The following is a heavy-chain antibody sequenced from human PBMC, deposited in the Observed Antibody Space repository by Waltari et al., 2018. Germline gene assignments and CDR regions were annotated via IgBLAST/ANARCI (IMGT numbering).Heavy chain of an antibody. CDR2: ISAYNGNT. CDR3: ARVEGYCSGGSCYLDLNPVDY. J-gene: IGHJ4*02. CDR1: GYPFNSYG. Sequence: QVQLVQSGAEVKKPGASVKVSCKASGYPFNSYGISWVRQAPGQGLEWMGWISAYNGNTNYAQKLQGRVTMTTDTSTSTAYMELRSLRSDDTAVYYCARVEGYCSGGSCYLDLNPVDYWGQGTLVTVSS. V-gene: IGHV1-18*01. D-gene: IGHD2-15*01.